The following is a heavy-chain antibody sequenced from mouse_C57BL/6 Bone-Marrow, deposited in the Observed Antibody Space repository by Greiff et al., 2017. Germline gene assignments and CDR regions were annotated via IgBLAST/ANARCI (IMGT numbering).Heavy chain of an antibody. D-gene: IGHD1-1*01. CDR2: INPGSGGT. J-gene: IGHJ4*01. Sequence: QVQLKESGAELVRPGTSVTVSCKASGYAFTNYLIEWVKQRPGQGLEWIGVINPGSGGTNYNEKFKGKATLTADKSSSTAYMQSSSLTADDSAVYVCAREGVVGYAMDYWGQGTSVTVSA. CDR3: AREGVVGYAMDY. CDR1: GYAFTNYL. V-gene: IGHV1-54*01.